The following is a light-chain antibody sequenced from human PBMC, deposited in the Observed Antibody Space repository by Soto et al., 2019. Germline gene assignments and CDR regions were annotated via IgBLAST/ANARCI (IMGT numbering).Light chain of an antibody. CDR3: QQYGSSPPIT. Sequence: EIVLTQSPGTLSLSPWERATLSCRASQSVSSSYLAWYQQKPGQAPRLLIYDASSRATGIPDRFSGSGSGTDFTLTISRLEPEDFAVYYCQQYGSSPPITFGQGTRLENK. J-gene: IGKJ5*01. V-gene: IGKV3-20*01. CDR2: DAS. CDR1: QSVSSSY.